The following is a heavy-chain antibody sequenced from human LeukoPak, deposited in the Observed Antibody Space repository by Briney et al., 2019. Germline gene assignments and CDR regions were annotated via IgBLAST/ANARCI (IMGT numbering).Heavy chain of an antibody. CDR1: GGTFSSYA. CDR3: ARGLGLVAAQGRNWFDP. J-gene: IGHJ5*02. V-gene: IGHV1-69*05. Sequence: ASVRVSCKASGGTFSSYAISWVRQAPGQGLEWMGGIIPIFATANYAQKFQGRVTITTDESTSTAYMELSSLRSEDTAVYYCARGLGLVAAQGRNWFDPWGQGTLVTVSS. D-gene: IGHD6-25*01. CDR2: IIPIFATA.